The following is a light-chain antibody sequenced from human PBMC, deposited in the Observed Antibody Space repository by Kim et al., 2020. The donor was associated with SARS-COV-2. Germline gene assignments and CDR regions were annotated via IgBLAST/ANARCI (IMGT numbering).Light chain of an antibody. CDR3: GSYTSNRTPYV. CDR2: DVT. CDR1: SSDIGGSKY. J-gene: IGLJ1*01. V-gene: IGLV2-14*03. Sequence: QSITIACTGTSSDIGGSKYVAWYQQYPGKAPKLMIYDVTKLPSGISNRFSGSKSGNTASLTISGLQAEDEADYYCGSYTSNRTPYVYGTGTKVTVL.